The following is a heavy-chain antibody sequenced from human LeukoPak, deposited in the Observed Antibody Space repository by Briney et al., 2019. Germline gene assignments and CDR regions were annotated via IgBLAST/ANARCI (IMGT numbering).Heavy chain of an antibody. CDR1: GYTFTGYY. Sequence: ASVKVSCKASGYTFTGYYMHWVRQAPGQGLEWMGWINPTSGGTNYAQKFQGRVTMTRDTSISTAYMELSRLRSDDTAVYYCARDLAAMVRYYYFDYWGQGTLVTVSS. CDR3: ARDLAAMVRYYYFDY. V-gene: IGHV1-2*02. D-gene: IGHD5-18*01. J-gene: IGHJ4*02. CDR2: INPTSGGT.